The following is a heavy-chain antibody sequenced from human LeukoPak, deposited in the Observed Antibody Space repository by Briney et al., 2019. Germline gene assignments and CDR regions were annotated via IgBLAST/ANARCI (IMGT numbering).Heavy chain of an antibody. CDR1: GFTFSSHA. J-gene: IGHJ4*02. Sequence: GGSLRLSCAASGFTFSSHAMGWVRQAPGMGLEWVAAISRSGTNTYYVDSVKGRFTISRDSSKNTLHLQMDSLRAEDTAVYYCAKDWPVSGDHYSPFDYWGQGTLVTVSS. CDR3: AKDWPVSGDHYSPFDY. CDR2: ISRSGTNT. V-gene: IGHV3-23*01. D-gene: IGHD4-11*01.